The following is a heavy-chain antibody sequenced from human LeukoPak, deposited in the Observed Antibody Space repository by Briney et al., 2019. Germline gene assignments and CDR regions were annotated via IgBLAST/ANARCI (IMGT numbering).Heavy chain of an antibody. D-gene: IGHD2-2*01. Sequence: AGGSLRLSCAASGFTVSSNYMSWVRQAPGKGLEWVSVIYSGGSTYYADSVKGRFTISRDNSKNTLYLQMNSLRAEDTAVYYCASLRTAAGNDAFDIWGQGTMVTVSS. J-gene: IGHJ3*02. V-gene: IGHV3-53*01. CDR1: GFTVSSNY. CDR2: IYSGGST. CDR3: ASLRTAAGNDAFDI.